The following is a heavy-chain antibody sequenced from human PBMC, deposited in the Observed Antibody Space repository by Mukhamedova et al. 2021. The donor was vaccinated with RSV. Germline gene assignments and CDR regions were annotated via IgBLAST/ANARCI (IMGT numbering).Heavy chain of an antibody. D-gene: IGHD3-3*01. Sequence: QPPGKGLEWIGSIYHSGSTYYYPSLKSRVTISVDTSKNQFSLKLSSVTAADTAVYYCAGLNITIFGVVITFDYWGQGTLVTVSS. CDR2: IYHSGST. V-gene: IGHV4-38-2*01. CDR3: AGLNITIFGVVITFDY. J-gene: IGHJ4*02.